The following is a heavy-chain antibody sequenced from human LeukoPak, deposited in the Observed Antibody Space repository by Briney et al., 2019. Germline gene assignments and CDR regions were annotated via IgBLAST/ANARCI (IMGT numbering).Heavy chain of an antibody. D-gene: IGHD4-17*01. Sequence: GASVKVSCKASGYTFTGYYMHWVRQAPGQGLEWMGGVIPIFGTANYAQKFQGRVTITADESTSTAYMELSSLRSEDTAVYYCARVLITLLGTVTVYFDYWGQGTLVTVSS. CDR1: GYTFTGYY. CDR2: VIPIFGTA. V-gene: IGHV1-69*13. J-gene: IGHJ4*02. CDR3: ARVLITLLGTVTVYFDY.